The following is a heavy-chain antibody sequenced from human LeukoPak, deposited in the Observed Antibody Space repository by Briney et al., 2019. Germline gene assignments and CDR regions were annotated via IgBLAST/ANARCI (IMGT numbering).Heavy chain of an antibody. D-gene: IGHD6-13*01. CDR1: GFTFSGSA. Sequence: GGSLRLSCAASGFTFSGSAMHWVRQASGKGLEWVGRIRSKANSYATAYAASVKGRFTISRDDSKNTAYLQMNSLKTEDTAVYYCTRLFGAAGTRVIDYWGQGTLVTVSS. J-gene: IGHJ4*02. V-gene: IGHV3-73*01. CDR2: IRSKANSYAT. CDR3: TRLFGAAGTRVIDY.